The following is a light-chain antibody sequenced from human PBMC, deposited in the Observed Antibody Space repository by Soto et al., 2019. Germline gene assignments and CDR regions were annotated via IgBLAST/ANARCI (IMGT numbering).Light chain of an antibody. CDR1: SSNIGGTNY. V-gene: IGLV1-47*02. CDR3: APPNYRLVPFT. Sequence: QSALTQPPSASGAPGQRVFISCSGSSSNIGGTNYAYWYQQLPGAAPKLLMHSNNLRPSGVPERISGSKSGTSASLAISGLRSEDVFLFNWAPPNYRLVPFTFGGGSKL. CDR2: SNN. J-gene: IGLJ2*01.